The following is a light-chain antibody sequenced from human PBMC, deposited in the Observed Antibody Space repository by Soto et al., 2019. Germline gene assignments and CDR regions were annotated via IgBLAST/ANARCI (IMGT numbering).Light chain of an antibody. J-gene: IGLJ2*01. CDR3: SSYTSRTTPV. Sequence: QSALTQPASVSGSPGQTITISCTGTSSDVGGYAYVSGYQQYPGKVPKLVISEVSNRPSGVSHRFSGSRSGNTASLTISGLQAEDEADYHCSSYTSRTTPVFGGGTKVTVL. CDR1: SSDVGGYAY. CDR2: EVS. V-gene: IGLV2-14*01.